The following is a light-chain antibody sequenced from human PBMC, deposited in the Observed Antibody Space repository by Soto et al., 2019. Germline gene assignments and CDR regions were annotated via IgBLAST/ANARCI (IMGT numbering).Light chain of an antibody. CDR3: QQSYSTLT. CDR2: GAS. J-gene: IGKJ5*01. Sequence: EIVLTQSPATLSVSPGEGATLSCRASQSVSSTYLAWYQQKPGQAPRLLIYGASSRATGIPDRFSGSGSGTDFTLTISSLQPEDFATYYCQQSYSTLTFGQGTRLEIK. CDR1: QSVSSTY. V-gene: IGKV3D-20*02.